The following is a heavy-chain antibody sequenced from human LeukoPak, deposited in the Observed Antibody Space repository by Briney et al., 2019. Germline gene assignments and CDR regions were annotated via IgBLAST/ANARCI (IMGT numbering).Heavy chain of an antibody. V-gene: IGHV4-30-4*01. Sequence: SETLSLTCTVSGGSISSGDYYWSWIRQPPGKGLEWIGYIYYSGSTYYNPSFKCQVTISVDTSKNQFSLKLSSVTAADTVLYYCARGRRIWFGELLKARFPDYFDYWGQGTLVTVSS. J-gene: IGHJ4*02. CDR1: GGSISSGDYY. D-gene: IGHD3-10*01. CDR3: ARGRRIWFGELLKARFPDYFDY. CDR2: IYYSGST.